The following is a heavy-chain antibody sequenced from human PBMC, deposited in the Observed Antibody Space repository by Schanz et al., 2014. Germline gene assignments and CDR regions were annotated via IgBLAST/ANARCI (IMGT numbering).Heavy chain of an antibody. D-gene: IGHD3-10*01. CDR2: IIPVLNIA. CDR3: ARGRGFYDY. J-gene: IGHJ4*02. V-gene: IGHV1-69*02. CDR1: GGTFSSYT. Sequence: QLQLVQSGAEVKKPGSSVKVSCKLSGGTFSSYTISWMRQVPGQGLEWMGKIIPVLNIATYAQRFQGRVSITADTSTNTAYMELSSLTSEDTAVHYCARGRGFYDYWGQGTLVTVSS.